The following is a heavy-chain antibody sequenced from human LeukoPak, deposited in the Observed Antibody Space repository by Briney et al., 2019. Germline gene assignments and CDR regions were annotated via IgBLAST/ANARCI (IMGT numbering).Heavy chain of an antibody. CDR2: INHSGST. J-gene: IGHJ4*02. CDR3: ARGPPTDY. CDR1: GGSFSGYY. Sequence: SETLSLTCAVHGGSFSGYYWSWIRQPPGKGLEWIGEINHSGSTNYNPSLKSRVTISVDTSKNQFSLKLSSVTAADTAVYYCARGPPTDYWGQGTLVTVSS. V-gene: IGHV4-34*01.